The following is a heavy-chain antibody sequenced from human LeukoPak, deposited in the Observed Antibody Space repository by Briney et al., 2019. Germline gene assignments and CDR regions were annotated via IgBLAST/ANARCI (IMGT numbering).Heavy chain of an antibody. V-gene: IGHV4-59*01. CDR3: ARVTGGWSPDY. D-gene: IGHD6-19*01. CDR1: GGSISSYY. Sequence: SETLSLTCTVSGGSISSYYWSWIRQPPGKGLEWMGYIYYSGSSNYNPSLKSRVTISVDTSKNQFSLKLSSVTAADTAVYYCARVTGGWSPDYWGQGTLVTVSS. J-gene: IGHJ4*02. CDR2: IYYSGSS.